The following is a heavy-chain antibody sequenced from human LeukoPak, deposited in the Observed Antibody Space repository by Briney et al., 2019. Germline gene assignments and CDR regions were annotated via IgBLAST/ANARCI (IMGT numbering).Heavy chain of an antibody. Sequence: SSVKVSCKASVYTFTGYYMHWVRQAPGQGLEWMGWINPNRGGTNYAQKFQGRGTMTRDTSLSTAYMELSRLRSDDTAVYYWARDGVGYYDSSGYYYFQHWGQGTLVTVCS. CDR3: ARDGVGYYDSSGYYYFQH. CDR1: VYTFTGYY. J-gene: IGHJ1*01. V-gene: IGHV1-2*02. CDR2: INPNRGGT. D-gene: IGHD3-22*01.